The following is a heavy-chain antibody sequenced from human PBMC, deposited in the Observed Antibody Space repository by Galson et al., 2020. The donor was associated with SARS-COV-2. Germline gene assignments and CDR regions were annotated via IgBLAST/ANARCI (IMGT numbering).Heavy chain of an antibody. J-gene: IGHJ6*03. CDR1: GGSFKNYY. Sequence: SETLSLTCAVYGGSFKNYYWTWIHQSPRKGLQWIGEINHRGSTNYDPSLQGRVAMSVDTSKNQFSLRLSSVTAADTAVYYCVRGAEERRIIVVVPYYYTYMDVWGGGTAVTVSS. D-gene: IGHD2-2*01. CDR3: VRGAEERRIIVVVPYYYTYMDV. CDR2: INHRGST. V-gene: IGHV4-34*01.